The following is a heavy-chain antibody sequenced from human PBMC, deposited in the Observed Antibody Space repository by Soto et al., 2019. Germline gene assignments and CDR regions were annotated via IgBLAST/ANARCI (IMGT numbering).Heavy chain of an antibody. V-gene: IGHV4-4*07. CDR2: IHGSGST. CDR1: GGSISDNF. Sequence: PSETLSLACTVSGGSISDNFWTWIRQPAGKGLEWIGRIHGSGSTSYNPSLKTRLTMSVDTSNNQISLSLRSVTAADTAVYFCTRTGTYHRFWSGDYWGLGTLVTVSS. D-gene: IGHD3-3*01. CDR3: TRTGTYHRFWSGDY. J-gene: IGHJ4*02.